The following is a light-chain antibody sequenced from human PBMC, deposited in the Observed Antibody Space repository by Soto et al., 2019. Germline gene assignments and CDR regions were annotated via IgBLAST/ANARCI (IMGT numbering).Light chain of an antibody. CDR3: QQSYTPYT. CDR1: QRINTY. V-gene: IGKV1-39*01. CDR2: AAS. J-gene: IGKJ2*01. Sequence: DIAMTQSPSSLSASVGDRVTITCRASQRINTYLNWYQQKPGKAPMLLIYAASSLQSGVPSRFSGSASGTDFTLTISSLQPEDFATYYCQQSYTPYTFGQGTKLEIK.